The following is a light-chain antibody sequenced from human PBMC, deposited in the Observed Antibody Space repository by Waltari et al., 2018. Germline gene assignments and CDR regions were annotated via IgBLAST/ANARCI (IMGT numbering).Light chain of an antibody. CDR2: SDG. V-gene: IGLV3-21*04. CDR1: NVGRKS. CDR3: QVWDTSGDHVV. J-gene: IGLJ2*01. Sequence: SYVLTQPPSVSVAPGQTARITFGGTNVGRKSVHWDQKKPGQAHVVVICSDGDRPSGIPARFGGSNSENTATLTITRVEAGDEADYYCQVWDTSGDHVVFGGGTKLTVL.